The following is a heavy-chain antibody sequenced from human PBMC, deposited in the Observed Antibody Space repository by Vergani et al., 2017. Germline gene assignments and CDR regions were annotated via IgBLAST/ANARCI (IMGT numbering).Heavy chain of an antibody. CDR1: GFTFSSYA. CDR3: AKATQLRYFDWLDY. D-gene: IGHD3-9*01. Sequence: QVQLVESGGGLVKPGGSLRLSCAASGFTFSSYAMHWVRQAPGKGLEWVAVISYDGSNKYYADSVKGRFTISRDNSKNTLYLQMNSLRAEDTAVYYCAKATQLRYFDWLDYWGQGTLVTVSS. J-gene: IGHJ4*02. CDR2: ISYDGSNK. V-gene: IGHV3-30-3*01.